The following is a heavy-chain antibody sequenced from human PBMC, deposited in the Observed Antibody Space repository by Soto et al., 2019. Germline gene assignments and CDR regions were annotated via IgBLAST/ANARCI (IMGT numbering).Heavy chain of an antibody. CDR3: ARGYSYYDSSGVLDFDY. Sequence: SGGSLRLSCAASGFTFSSYAMHWVRQAPGKGLEWVAVISYDGSNKYYADSVKGRFTISRDNSKNTLYLQMNSLRAEDTAVYYCARGYSYYDSSGVLDFDYWGQGTLVTVS. CDR2: ISYDGSNK. D-gene: IGHD3-22*01. V-gene: IGHV3-30-3*01. J-gene: IGHJ4*02. CDR1: GFTFSSYA.